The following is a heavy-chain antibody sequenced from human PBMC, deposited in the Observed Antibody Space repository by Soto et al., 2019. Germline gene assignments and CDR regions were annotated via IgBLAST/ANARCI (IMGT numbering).Heavy chain of an antibody. J-gene: IGHJ4*02. CDR3: ARGYYYVRSGYYGIY. CDR2: IIPIYGVT. CDR1: GGPFSSYA. V-gene: IGHV1-69*01. Sequence: QVHLVQSGPEVRKPGSSVKVSCKPSGGPFSSYAITWVRQAPGQGLEWLGGIIPIYGVTTYAQSFQDRVTITADETTNTAYMELSGLTPEDTAVYYCARGYYYVRSGYYGIYWGQGPLVTVSS. D-gene: IGHD3-16*01.